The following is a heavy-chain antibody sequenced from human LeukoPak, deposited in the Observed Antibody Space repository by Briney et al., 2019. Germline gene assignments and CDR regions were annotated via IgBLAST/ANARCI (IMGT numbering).Heavy chain of an antibody. V-gene: IGHV3-21*01. CDR2: ISGTSTYI. CDR1: GFTFSTYS. D-gene: IGHD3-22*01. CDR3: ARSYYDGSGYYAPDY. J-gene: IGHJ4*02. Sequence: PGGSLRLSCAASGFTFSTYSMSWVRQAPGKGLEWVSSISGTSTYIYHADSVKGRFTISRDNAKNSLYLQMNSLRAEDTAVYYCARSYYDGSGYYAPDYWGQGTLVTVSS.